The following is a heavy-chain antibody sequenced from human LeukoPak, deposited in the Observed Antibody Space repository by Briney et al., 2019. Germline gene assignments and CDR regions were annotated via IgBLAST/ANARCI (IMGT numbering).Heavy chain of an antibody. CDR3: TRDLRSGYSPEGFSWLDP. J-gene: IGHJ5*02. D-gene: IGHD5-12*01. Sequence: SETLSLTCTVSGGSISSYYWSWIRQPAGKGLEWIGRIYTSGSTNYNPSLKSRVTISVDTSRNQFSLRLSSVSAADTALYYCTRDLRSGYSPEGFSWLDPWGQGTLVTVSS. V-gene: IGHV4-4*07. CDR2: IYTSGST. CDR1: GGSISSYY.